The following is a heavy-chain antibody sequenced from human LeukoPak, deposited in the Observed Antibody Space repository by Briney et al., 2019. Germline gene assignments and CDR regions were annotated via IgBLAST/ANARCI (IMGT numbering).Heavy chain of an antibody. J-gene: IGHJ4*02. CDR2: IYYSGST. D-gene: IGHD6-19*01. Sequence: PSETLSLTCTVSGGSISSSSYYWGWIRQPPGKGLEWIGSIYYSGSTYYNPSLKSRVTISVDTSKNQFSLKLSSVTAADTAVYYCARVGGIAVAGNGIDYWGQGTLVTVSS. V-gene: IGHV4-39*07. CDR1: GGSISSSSYY. CDR3: ARVGGIAVAGNGIDY.